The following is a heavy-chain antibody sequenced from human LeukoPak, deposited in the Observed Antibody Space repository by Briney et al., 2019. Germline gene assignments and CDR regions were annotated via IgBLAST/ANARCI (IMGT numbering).Heavy chain of an antibody. CDR2: ISPNSGGT. Sequence: RASVKVSCKASGYTFTGYYMHWVRQAPGQGLEWMGWISPNSGGTNYAQKFQGRVTMTRDTSISTAYMELSRLRSDDTAVYYCARIRVQYPHSGYDWAPDYWGQGTLVTVSS. CDR3: ARIRVQYPHSGYDWAPDY. J-gene: IGHJ4*02. V-gene: IGHV1-2*02. CDR1: GYTFTGYY. D-gene: IGHD5-12*01.